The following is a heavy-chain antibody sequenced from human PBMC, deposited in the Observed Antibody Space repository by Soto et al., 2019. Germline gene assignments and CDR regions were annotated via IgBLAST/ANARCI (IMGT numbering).Heavy chain of an antibody. CDR2: INPVDGVT. Sequence: QEQLVQSGAELKKPGASVKVSCKASGYTFSNYFIHWVRQAPGQGLEWMGIINPVDGVTHYAHGRVTMTRDTSTSTVYMELSSLTSDDTAIYYCARTLEYYYGMDVWGQGTSVTVSS. J-gene: IGHJ6*02. D-gene: IGHD6-6*01. CDR1: GYTFSNYF. CDR3: ARTLEYYYGMDV. V-gene: IGHV1-46*01.